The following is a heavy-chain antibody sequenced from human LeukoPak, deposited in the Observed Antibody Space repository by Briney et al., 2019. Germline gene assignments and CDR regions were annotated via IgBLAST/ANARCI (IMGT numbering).Heavy chain of an antibody. D-gene: IGHD3-10*01. CDR3: AKGKGLTMVRGVIITH. V-gene: IGHV3-23*01. CDR2: ISGSGGST. CDR1: GFTFSSYA. Sequence: GSLRLSCAASGFTFSSYAMSWVRQAPGKGLEWVSAISGSGGSTYYADSVKGRFTISRGNSKNTLYLQMDSLRAEDTAVYYCAKGKGLTMVRGVIITHWGQGTLVTVSS. J-gene: IGHJ4*02.